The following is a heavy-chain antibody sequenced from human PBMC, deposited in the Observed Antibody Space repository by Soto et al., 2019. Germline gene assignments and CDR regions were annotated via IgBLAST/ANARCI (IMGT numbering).Heavy chain of an antibody. D-gene: IGHD2-2*01. CDR1: GFSLSNARMG. CDR2: IFSNDEK. V-gene: IGHV2-26*01. J-gene: IGHJ4*02. Sequence: GSGPTLVNPTETLTLTCTVSGFSLSNARMGVSWIRQPPGKALEWLAHIFSNDEKSYSTSLKSRLTISKDTSKSQVVLTMTNMDPVDTATYYCARIWLPAVAWGFDYWGQGTLVTVSS. CDR3: ARIWLPAVAWGFDY.